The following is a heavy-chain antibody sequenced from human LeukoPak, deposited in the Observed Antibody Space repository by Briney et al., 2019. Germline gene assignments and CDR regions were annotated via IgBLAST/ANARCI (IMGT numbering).Heavy chain of an antibody. D-gene: IGHD3-22*01. J-gene: IGHJ4*02. CDR3: ARGYDRKIIEPFDY. V-gene: IGHV3-48*04. CDR2: ISSSSTI. CDR1: GFTFSSYS. Sequence: GGSLRLSCAASGFTFSSYSMNWVCQAPGKGLEWVSYISSSSTIYYTDSVKGRFTISRDNAKNSLYLQMNSLRAEDTAVYYCARGYDRKIIEPFDYWGQGTLVTVSS.